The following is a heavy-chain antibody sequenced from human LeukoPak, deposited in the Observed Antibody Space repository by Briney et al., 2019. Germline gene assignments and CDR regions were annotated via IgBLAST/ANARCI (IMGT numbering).Heavy chain of an antibody. J-gene: IGHJ3*02. V-gene: IGHV3-64*01. D-gene: IGHD2-15*01. CDR3: ARGRYCSGGSCYAHLTTDAFDI. Sequence: PGGSLRLSCAASGFTFSSYAMHWARQAPGKGREYVSAISSSGGSTYYANSVKDRFTISRDNSKNTLYLQMDSLRAEDMAMYYCARGRYCSGGSCYAHLTTDAFDIWGQGTMVTVSS. CDR2: ISSSGGST. CDR1: GFTFSSYA.